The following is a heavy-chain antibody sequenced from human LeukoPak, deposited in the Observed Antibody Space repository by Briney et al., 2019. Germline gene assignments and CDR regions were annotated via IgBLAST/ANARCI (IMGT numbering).Heavy chain of an antibody. D-gene: IGHD6-19*01. CDR3: AKALSSGFDY. V-gene: IGHV3-30*18. CDR1: GFTFSSYG. J-gene: IGHJ4*02. Sequence: PGRSLRLSCAASGFTFSSYGMHWVRQAPGKGLEWVAVISYDGSNKYCADSVKGRFTISRDNSKNTLYLQMNSLRAEDTAVYYCAKALSSGFDYWGQGTLVTVSS. CDR2: ISYDGSNK.